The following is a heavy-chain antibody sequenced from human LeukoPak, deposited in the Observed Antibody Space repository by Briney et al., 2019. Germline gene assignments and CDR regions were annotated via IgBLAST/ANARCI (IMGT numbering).Heavy chain of an antibody. CDR3: ARDSSSHCSSTSCCGTYYFDY. CDR1: GGTFSSYA. J-gene: IGHJ4*02. CDR2: IIPIFGTA. Sequence: ASVKVSCKASGGTFSSYAISWVRQAPGQGLEWMGGIIPIFGTANYAQKFQGRVTITADESTSTAYMELSSLRSEDTAVYYCARDSSSHCSSTSCCGTYYFDYWGQGTLVTVSS. D-gene: IGHD2-2*01. V-gene: IGHV1-69*13.